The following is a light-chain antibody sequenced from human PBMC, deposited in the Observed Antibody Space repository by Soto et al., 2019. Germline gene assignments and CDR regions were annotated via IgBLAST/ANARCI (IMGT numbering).Light chain of an antibody. V-gene: IGLV2-11*01. J-gene: IGLJ1*01. CDR1: SSDVGGYNY. Sequence: QSVLTQPRSVSGSPGQSVTISCPGTSSDVGGYNYVSWYQQHPGKAPKLMIYDVSKRPSGVPDRFSGSKSGNTASLTISGLQAEDEADYYCCSYAGSYPYVFGTGTKVTLL. CDR2: DVS. CDR3: CSYAGSYPYV.